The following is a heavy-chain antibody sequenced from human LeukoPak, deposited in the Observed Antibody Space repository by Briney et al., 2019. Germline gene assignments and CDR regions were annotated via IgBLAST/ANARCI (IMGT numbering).Heavy chain of an antibody. CDR3: ARDGPLTYYYGSGTNWFDP. CDR1: GGSINSSSYY. D-gene: IGHD3-10*01. CDR2: INHSGST. V-gene: IGHV4-39*07. Sequence: SETLSLTCAVSGGSINSSSYYWGWIRQPPGKGLEWIGEINHSGSTNYNPSLKSRVTISVDTSKNQFSLKLSSVTAADTAVYYCARDGPLTYYYGSGTNWFDPWGQGTLVTVSS. J-gene: IGHJ5*02.